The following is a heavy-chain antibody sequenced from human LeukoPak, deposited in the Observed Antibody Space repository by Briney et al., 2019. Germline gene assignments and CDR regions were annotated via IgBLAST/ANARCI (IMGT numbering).Heavy chain of an antibody. CDR2: IYYSGGT. Sequence: SQTLSLTCTVSGGSISSGDYYWSWIRQPPGKGLEWIGYIYYSGGTFHYNPSLKSRITISIDTSKNQFSLRLSSVTAADTAVYYCASTNCSSARCSGANWFGPWGQGTLVTVSS. CDR3: ASTNCSSARCSGANWFGP. J-gene: IGHJ5*02. CDR1: GGSISSGDYY. D-gene: IGHD2-2*01. V-gene: IGHV4-30-4*08.